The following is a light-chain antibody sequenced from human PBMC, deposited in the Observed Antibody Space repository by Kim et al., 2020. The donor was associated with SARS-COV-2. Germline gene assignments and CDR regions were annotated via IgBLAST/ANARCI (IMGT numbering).Light chain of an antibody. CDR3: LQDFNYPYT. Sequence: AIQMTQSPSSLSASVGDRVTITCRASQDIRNDLGWYQQKPGTAPKLLIYAAFALQSGVPSRFSGSGSGTDFTLTISNLQPEDFATYYCLQDFNYPYTFGQGTKLEI. J-gene: IGKJ2*01. V-gene: IGKV1-6*01. CDR2: AAF. CDR1: QDIRND.